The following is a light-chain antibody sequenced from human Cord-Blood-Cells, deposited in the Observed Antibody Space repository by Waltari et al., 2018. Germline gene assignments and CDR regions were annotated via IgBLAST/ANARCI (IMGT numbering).Light chain of an antibody. V-gene: IGLV2-11*01. CDR3: CSYAGSYTYV. Sequence: QSALTQPRSVSGSPGQSVTIPCTGTSSDVGGYNYLSWYQQHPGKAPKLMIYDVSKRPSGVPDRFSGSKSGNTASLTISGLQAEDEADYYCCSYAGSYTYVFGTGTKVTVL. J-gene: IGLJ1*01. CDR1: SSDVGGYNY. CDR2: DVS.